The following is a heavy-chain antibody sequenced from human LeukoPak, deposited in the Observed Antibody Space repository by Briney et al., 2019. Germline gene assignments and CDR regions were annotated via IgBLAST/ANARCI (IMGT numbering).Heavy chain of an antibody. V-gene: IGHV7-4-1*02. CDR3: ARDTWFGELLSYYFDY. D-gene: IGHD3-10*01. Sequence: ASVKVSCKASGYTFTSYAMNWVRQAPGQGLEWMGWINTNTGNPTYAQGFTGRFVFSLDTSVSTAYLQISSLKAEDTAVYYCARDTWFGELLSYYFDYWGQGTLVTVSS. J-gene: IGHJ4*02. CDR2: INTNTGNP. CDR1: GYTFTSYA.